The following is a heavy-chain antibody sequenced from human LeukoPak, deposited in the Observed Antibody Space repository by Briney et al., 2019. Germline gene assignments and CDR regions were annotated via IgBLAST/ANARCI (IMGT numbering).Heavy chain of an antibody. CDR2: IYYSGST. D-gene: IGHD2-21*01. Sequence: SETLSLTCTVSGGSISSYYWSWIRQPPGKGLEWIGYIYYSGSTNYNPSLKSRVTISVDTSKNQFSLKLSSVTAADTAVYYCARDGAYSYYFDYWGQGTLVTVSS. V-gene: IGHV4-59*01. CDR1: GGSISSYY. J-gene: IGHJ4*02. CDR3: ARDGAYSYYFDY.